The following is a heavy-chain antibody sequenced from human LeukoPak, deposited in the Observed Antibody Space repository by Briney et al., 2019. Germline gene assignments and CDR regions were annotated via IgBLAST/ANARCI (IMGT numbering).Heavy chain of an antibody. J-gene: IGHJ4*02. CDR1: GGSISSSSYY. CDR2: IYYSGST. CDR3: ARPPHYYDTSGYSV. Sequence: SETLSLTCTVSGGSISSSSYYWGWIRQPPGKGLEWIGSIYYSGSTYYNPSLKSRVIVSSDTSKNQFSLRLNSVTAADTAVYYCARPPHYYDTSGYSVWGQGTLVTVSS. V-gene: IGHV4-39*07. D-gene: IGHD3-22*01.